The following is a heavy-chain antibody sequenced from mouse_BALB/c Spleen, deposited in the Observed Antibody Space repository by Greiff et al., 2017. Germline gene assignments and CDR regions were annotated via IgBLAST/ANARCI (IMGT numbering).Heavy chain of an antibody. Sequence: QVQLQQSGAELVKPGTSVKLSCKASGYNFTSYWINWVKLRPGQGLEWIGDIYPGSGSTNYNEKFKSKATLTVDTSSSTAYMQLSSLASEDSALYYCAREEAGYPWFAYWGQGTLVTVSA. CDR3: AREEAGYPWFAY. CDR2: IYPGSGST. V-gene: IGHV1-55*01. J-gene: IGHJ3*01. D-gene: IGHD2-2*01. CDR1: GYNFTSYW.